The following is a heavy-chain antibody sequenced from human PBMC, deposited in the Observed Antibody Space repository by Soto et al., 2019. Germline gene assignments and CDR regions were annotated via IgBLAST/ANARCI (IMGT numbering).Heavy chain of an antibody. V-gene: IGHV1-18*01. D-gene: IGHD3-9*01. CDR2: ISAYNGNT. Sequence: GASVKVSCKASGYTFTSYGISWGRPAPGQGLEWMGWISAYNGNTNYAHKRQGRVAMTTDTSTSTAYMELRSLRSDDTAVYYCARDSYDILTGYYMPPTFDIWGQGTMVTVSS. CDR1: GYTFTSYG. J-gene: IGHJ3*02. CDR3: ARDSYDILTGYYMPPTFDI.